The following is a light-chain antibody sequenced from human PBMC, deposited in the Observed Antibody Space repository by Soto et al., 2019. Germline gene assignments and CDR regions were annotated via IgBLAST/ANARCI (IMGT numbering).Light chain of an antibody. CDR1: SSDVGAYNY. J-gene: IGLJ1*01. CDR2: GVS. Sequence: QSVLTQPASVSGSPGQSITISCTGTSSDVGAYNYVSWYQQQPGKAPKLMIYGVSNRPSGISNRFSGSKSGNTASLTISGLQPEDEADYYCNSYAGNIGYVFGTGTKLTVL. CDR3: NSYAGNIGYV. V-gene: IGLV2-14*03.